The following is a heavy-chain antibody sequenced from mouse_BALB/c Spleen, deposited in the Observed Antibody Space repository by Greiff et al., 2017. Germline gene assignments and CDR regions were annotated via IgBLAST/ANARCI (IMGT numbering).Heavy chain of an antibody. CDR3: ARSDYHYFDY. CDR1: GYTFTSYW. V-gene: IGHV1-87*01. J-gene: IGHJ2*01. D-gene: IGHD2-4*01. Sequence: VQLQQSGAELARPGASVKLSCKASGYTFTSYWMQWVKQRPGQGLEWIGAIYPGDGDTRYTQKFKGKATLTADKSSSTAYMQLSSLASEDSAVYYCARSDYHYFDYWGQGTTLTVSS. CDR2: IYPGDGDT.